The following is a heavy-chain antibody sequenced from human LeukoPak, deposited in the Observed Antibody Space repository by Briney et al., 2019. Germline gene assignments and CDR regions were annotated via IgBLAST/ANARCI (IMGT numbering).Heavy chain of an antibody. V-gene: IGHV1-2*02. CDR1: GYTFTDFY. D-gene: IGHD6-13*01. CDR2: IHPKSGAT. J-gene: IGHJ4*02. CDR3: ARFFSSWFSDC. Sequence: ASVRVSCKALGYTFTDFYIHWVRQAPGQGLEWMGWIHPKSGATDYVQKFQGRVTMTRDTSISTAYMEVSSLTSDDTAVYYCARFFSSWFSDCWGQGTLVTVSS.